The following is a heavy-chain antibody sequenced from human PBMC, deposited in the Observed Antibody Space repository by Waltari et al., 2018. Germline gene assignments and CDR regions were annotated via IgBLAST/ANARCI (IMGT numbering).Heavy chain of an antibody. CDR3: AKVEMESNAFDI. CDR1: GFTFSSYG. J-gene: IGHJ3*02. D-gene: IGHD1-1*01. V-gene: IGHV3-30*18. CDR2: IWYDGSNK. Sequence: QVQLVESGGGLVQPGRSLRLSCAASGFTFSSYGMLWVRQAPGKGLEWVAVIWYDGSNKYYADSVKGRFTISRDNSKNTLYLQMNSLRAEDTAMYYCAKVEMESNAFDIWGQGTMVTVSS.